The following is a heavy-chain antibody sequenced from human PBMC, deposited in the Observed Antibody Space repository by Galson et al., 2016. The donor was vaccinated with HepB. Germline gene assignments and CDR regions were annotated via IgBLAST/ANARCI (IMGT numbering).Heavy chain of an antibody. CDR2: IYYAGRT. D-gene: IGHD1-1*01. Sequence: EPLSLTCTVSGGSISGSSYYWGWVRQPPGKGLECIGIIYYAGRTYYNPSLKSRVTISVDTSKNQFSLNLNSVTVADTAVYYCARRGTGKNWFDPWGQGTLVTVSS. V-gene: IGHV4-39*01. J-gene: IGHJ5*02. CDR1: GGSISGSSYY. CDR3: ARRGTGKNWFDP.